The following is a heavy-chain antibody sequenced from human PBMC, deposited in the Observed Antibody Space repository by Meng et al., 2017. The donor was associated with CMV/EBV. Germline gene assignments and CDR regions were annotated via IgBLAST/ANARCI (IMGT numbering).Heavy chain of an antibody. CDR3: AKGPDLPEMATIWAHSYYFDY. V-gene: IGHV3-23*01. J-gene: IGHJ4*02. CDR2: ISGSGGST. CDR1: GFTFSSYA. D-gene: IGHD5-24*01. Sequence: GESPKTPCAAFGFTFSSYAMSRVRQAPGKGVGWVSAISGSGGSTYYASSVKGRFTNSRDNSKNTLYLQMNSLRAEDTAVYYCAKGPDLPEMATIWAHSYYFDYWGQGTLVTVSS.